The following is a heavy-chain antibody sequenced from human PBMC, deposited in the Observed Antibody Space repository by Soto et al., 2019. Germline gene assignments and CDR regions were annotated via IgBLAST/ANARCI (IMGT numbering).Heavy chain of an antibody. CDR3: ASLGYCISTSCYDGDYYYYDMDV. D-gene: IGHD2-2*01. V-gene: IGHV4-39*01. CDR2: IYYSGST. J-gene: IGHJ6*02. CDR1: GGSISNSSYY. Sequence: PSETLSLTCTVSGGSISNSSYYWGWIRQPPGKGLEWIGSIYYSGSTYYNPSLKSRVTISVDTSKNQFSLKLSSVTAADTAVYYCASLGYCISTSCYDGDYYYYDMDVWGQGTTVT.